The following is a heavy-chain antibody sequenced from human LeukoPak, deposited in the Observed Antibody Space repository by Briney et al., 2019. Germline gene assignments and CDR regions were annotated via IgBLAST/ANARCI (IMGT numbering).Heavy chain of an antibody. J-gene: IGHJ4*02. CDR1: GFTFSSYA. Sequence: GGSLRLSCAASGFTFSSYAMSWVRQAPGKGLEWVSAISGSGGTYYAGSVKGRFTISRDNSKNTLYLQMNSLRAEDTAVYYCAKDGVIISLVDYWGQGTLVTVSS. CDR2: ISGSGGT. D-gene: IGHD3-3*01. V-gene: IGHV3-23*01. CDR3: AKDGVIISLVDY.